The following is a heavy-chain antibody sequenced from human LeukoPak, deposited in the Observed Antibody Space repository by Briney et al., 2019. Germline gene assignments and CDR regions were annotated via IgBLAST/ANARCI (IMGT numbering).Heavy chain of an antibody. CDR2: INTGNGNT. J-gene: IGHJ3*02. D-gene: IGHD1-26*01. V-gene: IGHV1-3*04. CDR3: ARESYSGSYKVRRAFDI. Sequence: ASVKVSCKASGYIFTSYPIHWVRQAPGQRLEWMGWINTGNGNTKYSQKFQGRVTITRDTSASTAYMELSSLRSEDTAVYYCARESYSGSYKVRRAFDIWGQGTMVTVSS. CDR1: GYIFTSYP.